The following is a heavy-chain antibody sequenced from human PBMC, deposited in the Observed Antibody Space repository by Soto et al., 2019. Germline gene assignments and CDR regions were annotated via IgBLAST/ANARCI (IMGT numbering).Heavy chain of an antibody. J-gene: IGHJ4*02. CDR3: VRLYGDLTPYYFDY. V-gene: IGHV4-59*01. D-gene: IGHD4-17*01. CDR1: GGSISSYY. Sequence: PSETLSLTCTVSGGSISSYYWSWIRQPPGKGLEWIGYIYYSGSTNYNPSLKSRVTISVDTSKNQFSLKLSSVTAADTAVYYCVRLYGDLTPYYFDYWGQGTLVTVSS. CDR2: IYYSGST.